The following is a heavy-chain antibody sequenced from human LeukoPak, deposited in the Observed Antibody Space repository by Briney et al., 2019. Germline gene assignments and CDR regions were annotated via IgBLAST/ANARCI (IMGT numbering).Heavy chain of an antibody. CDR3: ARATYYYDSSGYIGGYYFDY. Sequence: SETLSLTCTVSGGSISSYYWSWIRQPPGKGLEWIGYIYYSGSTYYNPSLKSRVTISVDTSKNQFSLKLSSVTAADTAVYYCARATYYYDSSGYIGGYYFDYWGQGTLVTVSS. CDR2: IYYSGST. CDR1: GGSISSYY. V-gene: IGHV4-59*08. J-gene: IGHJ4*02. D-gene: IGHD3-22*01.